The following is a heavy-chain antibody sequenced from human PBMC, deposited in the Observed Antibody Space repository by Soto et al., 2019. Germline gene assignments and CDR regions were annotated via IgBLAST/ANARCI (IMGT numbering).Heavy chain of an antibody. Sequence: LRLSCAASGFTFSSYAMHWVRQAPGKGLEWVAVISYDGSNKYYADSVKGRFTISRDNSKNTLYLQMNSLRAEDAAVYYCARDGYSSSWYGTSYGMDVWGQGTTVTVSS. V-gene: IGHV3-30-3*01. CDR3: ARDGYSSSWYGTSYGMDV. CDR1: GFTFSSYA. CDR2: ISYDGSNK. D-gene: IGHD6-13*01. J-gene: IGHJ6*02.